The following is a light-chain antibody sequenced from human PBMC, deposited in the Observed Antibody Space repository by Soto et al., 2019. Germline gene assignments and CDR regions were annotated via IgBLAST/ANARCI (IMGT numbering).Light chain of an antibody. Sequence: DIVMTQSPLSLPVTPGEPASISCRSSHSLFDSDDGKTYLDWYLKKQGQSPQLLIYTVSYRASGVPERLSGSGSGTDLTMKINRVEHEDVAVYYCMQRIESPLTFGGGTQVDIK. V-gene: IGKV2-40*01. J-gene: IGKJ4*01. CDR3: MQRIESPLT. CDR2: TVS. CDR1: HSLFDSDDGKTY.